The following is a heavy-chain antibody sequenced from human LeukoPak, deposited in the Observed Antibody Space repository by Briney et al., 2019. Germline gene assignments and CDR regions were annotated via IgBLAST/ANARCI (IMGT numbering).Heavy chain of an antibody. CDR3: ARPAGTYDYSYGMDV. J-gene: IGHJ6*02. Sequence: GGSLRLSCAASGFTFSSYGMHRVRQAPGKGLEWVAVISYDGSDKYYADSVKGRFTISRDNSKNTLYLQMNSLRAEDTAVYYCARPAGTYDYSYGMDVWGQGTTVTVSS. D-gene: IGHD6-19*01. CDR2: ISYDGSDK. CDR1: GFTFSSYG. V-gene: IGHV3-30-3*01.